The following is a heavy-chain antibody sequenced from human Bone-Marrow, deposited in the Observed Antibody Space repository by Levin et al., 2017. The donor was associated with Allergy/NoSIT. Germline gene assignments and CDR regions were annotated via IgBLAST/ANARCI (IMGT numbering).Heavy chain of an antibody. D-gene: IGHD4-17*01. CDR1: GLTFNNAW. J-gene: IGHJ4*02. Sequence: GGSLRLSCAASGLTFNNAWMSWVRQAPGKGLEWVGRIKSKIDGGTADYAAPVKGRFSISRDDSENTLFLQMNSLKTEDTAVYYCTIDNPLYGDYVADSDYWGQGILVTVSS. V-gene: IGHV3-15*01. CDR2: IKSKIDGGTA. CDR3: TIDNPLYGDYVADSDY.